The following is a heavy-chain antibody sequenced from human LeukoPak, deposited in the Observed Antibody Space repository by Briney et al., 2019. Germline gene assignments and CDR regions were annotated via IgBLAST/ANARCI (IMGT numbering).Heavy chain of an antibody. V-gene: IGHV3-23*01. Sequence: PGGSLRLSCAASGFTFRSYAMSWVREAPGKGVEWGSAISGSGGSTYYADSVKGPFTISRDNSKNTLYLQMNSLRAEDTAVYYCVGKVTGSGSYYPPDFDYWGQGTLVTVSS. CDR3: VGKVTGSGSYYPPDFDY. CDR1: GFTFRSYA. CDR2: ISGSGGST. D-gene: IGHD3-10*01. J-gene: IGHJ4*02.